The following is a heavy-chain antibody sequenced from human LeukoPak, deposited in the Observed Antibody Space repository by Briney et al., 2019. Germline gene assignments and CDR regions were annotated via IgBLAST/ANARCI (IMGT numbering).Heavy chain of an antibody. V-gene: IGHV1-69*04. CDR2: IIPILGIA. J-gene: IGHJ4*02. CDR3: ARDKSWRYYYDSSGYYPEY. CDR1: GGTFSSYA. D-gene: IGHD3-22*01. Sequence: SVKVSCKASGGTFSSYAIRWVRQAPGQGLEWMGRIIPILGIANYAQKFQGRVTITADKSTSTAYMELSSLRSEDTAVYYCARDKSWRYYYDSSGYYPEYWGQGTLVAVSS.